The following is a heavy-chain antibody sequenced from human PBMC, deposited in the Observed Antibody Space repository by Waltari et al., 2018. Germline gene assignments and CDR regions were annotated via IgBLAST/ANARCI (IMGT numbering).Heavy chain of an antibody. Sequence: EVQLVQSGAEVKKPGATVKISCKASGYTFTNYYLHWVKQAPGKGLEWMGRVDPEDGETIYAEKFQGRVTITADTSTDTAYMELSSLRSEDTAVYYCATDGDRAAADYYYYMDVWGKGTTVTVSS. J-gene: IGHJ6*03. CDR3: ATDGDRAAADYYYYMDV. CDR2: VDPEDGET. V-gene: IGHV1-69-2*01. CDR1: GYTFTNYY. D-gene: IGHD6-13*01.